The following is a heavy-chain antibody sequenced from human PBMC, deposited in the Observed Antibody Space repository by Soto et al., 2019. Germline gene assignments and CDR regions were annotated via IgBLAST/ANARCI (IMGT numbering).Heavy chain of an antibody. CDR1: GFTFSSYD. V-gene: IGHV3-13*01. CDR2: IGTAGDT. J-gene: IGHJ3*02. CDR3: ARGPPPDDSSGYYSAFDI. D-gene: IGHD3-22*01. Sequence: GGSLRLSCAASGFTFSSYDRHWVRQATGKGLEWVSAIGTAGDTYYPGSVKGRFTISRENAKNSLYLQMNSLRAEDTAVYYCARGPPPDDSSGYYSAFDIWGQGTMVTVSS.